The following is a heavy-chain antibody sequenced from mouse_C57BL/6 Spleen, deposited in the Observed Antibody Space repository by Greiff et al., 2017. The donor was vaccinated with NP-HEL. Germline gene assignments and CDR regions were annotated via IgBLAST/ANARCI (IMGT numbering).Heavy chain of an antibody. CDR3: ARGTNWDDY. CDR2: IYPGDGDT. CDR1: GYAFSSSW. J-gene: IGHJ2*01. Sequence: QVQLKESGPELVKPGASVKISCKASGYAFSSSWMNWVKQRPGKGLEWIGRIYPGDGDTNYNGKFKGKATLTADKSSSTAYMQLSGLTSEDSAVYFCARGTNWDDYWGQGTTLTVSS. V-gene: IGHV1-82*01. D-gene: IGHD4-1*02.